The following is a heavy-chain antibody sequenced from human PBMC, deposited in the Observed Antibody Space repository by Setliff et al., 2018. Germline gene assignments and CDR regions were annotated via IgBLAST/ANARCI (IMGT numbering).Heavy chain of an antibody. J-gene: IGHJ4*02. CDR3: VNSYRGYDDYPDY. CDR1: GGSISSSSYY. D-gene: IGHD3-16*02. V-gene: IGHV4-39*07. Sequence: SETLSLTCTVSGGSISSSSYYWGWIRQPPGKGLEWIGSIYYSGSTYYNPSLKSRVTISVDTSKNQFSLKLSSVTAADTAVYYCVNSYRGYDDYPDYWGQGTLVTVSS. CDR2: IYYSGST.